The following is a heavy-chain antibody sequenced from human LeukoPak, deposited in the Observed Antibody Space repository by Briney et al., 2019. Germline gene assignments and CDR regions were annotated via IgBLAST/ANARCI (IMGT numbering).Heavy chain of an antibody. CDR2: ISGGGETT. CDR3: ARDYADYVGYFFFDY. J-gene: IGHJ4*02. V-gene: IGHV3-23*01. D-gene: IGHD4-17*01. CDR1: GFTFHNYA. Sequence: PGGSLRLSCAASGFTFHNYAMNWVRQAAGKGLEWVSSISGGGETTYYADSAKGRFTISRDNSQNTLYLQMNSLRAEDTAVYYCARDYADYVGYFFFDYWGQGTLVTVSS.